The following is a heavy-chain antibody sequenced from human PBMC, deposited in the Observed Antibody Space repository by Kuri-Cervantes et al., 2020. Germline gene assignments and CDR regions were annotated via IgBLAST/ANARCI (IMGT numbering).Heavy chain of an antibody. CDR2: IHPYDQK. J-gene: IGHJ4*02. Sequence: SGPTLVKPTQTLTLTCTFSGFSLSTSGMRVNWIRQPPGKALEWLALIHPYDQKYYSTSLRTRLTISKDTSKNQVVLTMTNMDPVDTATYYCARATTCGTSAPYFDFWGQGTLVTVSS. CDR1: GFSLSTSGMR. CDR3: ARATTCGTSAPYFDF. D-gene: IGHD1-26*01. V-gene: IGHV2-70*01.